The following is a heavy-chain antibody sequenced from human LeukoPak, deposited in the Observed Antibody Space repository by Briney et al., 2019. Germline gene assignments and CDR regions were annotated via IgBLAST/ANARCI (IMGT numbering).Heavy chain of an antibody. Sequence: PSETLSLTGTVSGGSISSSSYYWGWLRQPPGKGLEWIGSIYYSGSTYYNPSLKSRVTISVDTSKNQFSLKLSSVTAADTAVYYCARRSSGWNFDYWGQGTLVTVSS. J-gene: IGHJ4*02. CDR2: IYYSGST. CDR3: ARRSSGWNFDY. D-gene: IGHD6-19*01. CDR1: GGSISSSSYY. V-gene: IGHV4-39*01.